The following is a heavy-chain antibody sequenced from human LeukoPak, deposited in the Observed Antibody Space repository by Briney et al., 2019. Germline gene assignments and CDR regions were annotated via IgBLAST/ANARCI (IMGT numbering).Heavy chain of an antibody. D-gene: IGHD6-13*01. Sequence: SETLSLTCAVYGGPFSGYYWSWIRQPPGKGLEWIGEINHSGSTNYNPSHKSRVTISVDTSKNQFSLKLSSVTAADTAVYYCARGQLAAAGTKQFDYWGQGTLVTVSS. J-gene: IGHJ4*02. CDR2: INHSGST. CDR1: GGPFSGYY. V-gene: IGHV4-34*01. CDR3: ARGQLAAAGTKQFDY.